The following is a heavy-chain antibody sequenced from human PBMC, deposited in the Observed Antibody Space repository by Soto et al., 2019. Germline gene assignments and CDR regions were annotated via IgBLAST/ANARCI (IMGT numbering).Heavy chain of an antibody. J-gene: IGHJ4*02. CDR2: IYWDDDK. Sequence: QITLKESGPTLVKPTQTLTLTCTFSGFSLSTSGVGVGWIRQPPGKALEWLALIYWDDDKRYSPSLKSRLTITKDTSKNQVVLTMTNMDPVDTPTYYCAHGTTYFDVLTGFEVWGQGTLVTVSS. CDR3: AHGTTYFDVLTGFEV. D-gene: IGHD3-9*01. CDR1: GFSLSTSGVG. V-gene: IGHV2-5*02.